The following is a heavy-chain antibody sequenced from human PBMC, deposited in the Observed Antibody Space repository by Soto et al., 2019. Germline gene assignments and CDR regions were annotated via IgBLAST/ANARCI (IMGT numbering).Heavy chain of an antibody. CDR2: IIPIFGTA. Sequence: ASVKVSCKASGGTFSSYAISWVRQAPGQGLEWMGGIIPIFGTANYAQKFQGRVTITADESTSTAYMELSSLRSEDTAVYYCARRDGYNWDWFDPWGQGTLVTVYS. D-gene: IGHD5-12*01. CDR3: ARRDGYNWDWFDP. CDR1: GGTFSSYA. J-gene: IGHJ5*02. V-gene: IGHV1-69*13.